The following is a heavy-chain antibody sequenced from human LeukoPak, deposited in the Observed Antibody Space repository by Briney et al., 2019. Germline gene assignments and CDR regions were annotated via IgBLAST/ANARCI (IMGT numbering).Heavy chain of an antibody. V-gene: IGHV4-59*01. CDR2: IYYTGST. D-gene: IGHD3-22*01. CDR3: ARGSFDGSAYYYDY. Sequence: KASETLSLTCSVTGASISSDYWSWIRQAPGKGLEWIGYIYYTGSTNYNPSLKSRVTISADTSMNQFSLKLKSVSAADTAVYYCARGSFDGSAYYYDYWGQGTLVTVSS. CDR1: GASISSDY. J-gene: IGHJ4*02.